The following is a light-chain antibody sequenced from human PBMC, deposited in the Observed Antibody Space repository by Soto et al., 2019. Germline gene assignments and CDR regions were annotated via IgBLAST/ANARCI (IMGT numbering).Light chain of an antibody. CDR2: DAS. J-gene: IGKJ5*01. CDR3: QQYDNLPIT. Sequence: DIQMTQSPSSLSASVGDRVTITCQASQDISNYLNWYQQKPGKAPKLLIYDASNLETGVPSRFSGSGSGTDFTFHISRLQPEDIATYYCQQYDNLPITFGQGTRLEIK. V-gene: IGKV1-33*01. CDR1: QDISNY.